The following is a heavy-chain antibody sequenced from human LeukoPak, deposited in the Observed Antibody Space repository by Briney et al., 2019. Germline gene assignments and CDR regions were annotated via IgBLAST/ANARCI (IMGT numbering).Heavy chain of an antibody. CDR1: GGTFGSYA. D-gene: IGHD3-10*01. Sequence: ASVKVSCKASGGTFGSYAISWVRQAPGQGLEWMGGIIPIFGTANYAQKFQGRVTITTDESTSTAYMELSSLRSEDTAVYYCASMKSSGYYFDYWGQGTLVTVSS. V-gene: IGHV1-69*05. CDR2: IIPIFGTA. CDR3: ASMKSSGYYFDY. J-gene: IGHJ4*02.